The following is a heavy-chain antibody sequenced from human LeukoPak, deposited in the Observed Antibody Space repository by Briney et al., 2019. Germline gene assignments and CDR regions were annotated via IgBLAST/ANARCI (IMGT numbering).Heavy chain of an antibody. J-gene: IGHJ6*02. CDR1: GFTFSSYA. CDR3: VKDQSVTAQQLEELGDYYYYGMDV. V-gene: IGHV3-64D*06. CDR2: ISSNGGSS. Sequence: PGGSLRLSCSASGFTFSSYAMHWVRQAPGKGLEYVSAISSNGGSSYYADSVKGRFTISRDNSKNTLYLQMSSLRAEDTAVYYCVKDQSVTAQQLEELGDYYYYGMDVWGQGTTVTVSS. D-gene: IGHD6-13*01.